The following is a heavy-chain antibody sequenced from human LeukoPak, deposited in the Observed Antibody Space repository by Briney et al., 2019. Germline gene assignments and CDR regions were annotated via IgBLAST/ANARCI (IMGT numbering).Heavy chain of an antibody. CDR1: GGSFSGYY. CDR3: ARGVTMIVVVIHDWYFDL. CDR2: INHSGST. V-gene: IGHV4-34*01. D-gene: IGHD3-22*01. Sequence: SETLSLTRAVYGGSFSGYYWSWIRQPPGKGLEWIGEINHSGSTNYNPSLKSRVTISVDTSKNQFSLKLTSVTAADTAVYYCARGVTMIVVVIHDWYFDLWGRGTLVTVSS. J-gene: IGHJ2*01.